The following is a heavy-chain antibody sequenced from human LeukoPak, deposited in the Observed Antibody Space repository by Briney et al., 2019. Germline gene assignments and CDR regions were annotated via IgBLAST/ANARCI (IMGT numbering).Heavy chain of an antibody. J-gene: IGHJ5*02. Sequence: SETLSLTCAVYGGSFSGYYWSWIRQPPGKGLEWIGEINHSGSTNYNPSLKSRVTISVDTSKNQFSLKLSSVTAADTAVYYCAIREGRVARRGGWFGPWGQGTLVTVSS. D-gene: IGHD3-3*01. V-gene: IGHV4-34*01. CDR2: INHSGST. CDR1: GGSFSGYY. CDR3: AIREGRVARRGGWFGP.